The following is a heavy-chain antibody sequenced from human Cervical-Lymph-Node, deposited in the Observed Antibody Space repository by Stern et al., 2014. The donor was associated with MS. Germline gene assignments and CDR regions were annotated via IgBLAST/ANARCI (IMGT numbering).Heavy chain of an antibody. Sequence: QITLKESGPALVKPTQTLTLTCTFSGFSLSTSGMCVSWIRQPPGKALEWLALLDWDDDKYYSTSLKTRLTISKDTSKNQVVLTMTNMDPVDAATYYCARIPLPGWYFDLWGRGTLVTVSS. CDR2: LDWDDDK. V-gene: IGHV2-70*01. CDR3: ARIPLPGWYFDL. J-gene: IGHJ2*01. CDR1: GFSLSTSGMC.